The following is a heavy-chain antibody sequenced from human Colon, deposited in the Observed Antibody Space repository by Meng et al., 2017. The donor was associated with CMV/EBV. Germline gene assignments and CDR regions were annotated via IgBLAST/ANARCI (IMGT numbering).Heavy chain of an antibody. D-gene: IGHD6-13*01. V-gene: IGHV4-59*05. CDR1: GSRTCYC. CDR2: IHAANKT. CDR3: ARGGGTAVAMSAWFTH. Sequence: GSRTCYCDSVTHQPPQKEQGLTGNIHAANKTYYAPSVKGRVTISRDPSKHPFYLHLNNVTAADTAVYYCARGGGTAVAMSAWFTHWGQGTLVTVSS. J-gene: IGHJ5*02.